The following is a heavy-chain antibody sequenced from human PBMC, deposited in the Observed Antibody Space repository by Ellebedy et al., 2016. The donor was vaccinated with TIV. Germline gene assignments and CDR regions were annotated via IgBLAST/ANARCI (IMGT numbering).Heavy chain of an antibody. CDR2: IYYSGST. V-gene: IGHV4-30-4*01. CDR1: GGSISSGDYY. CDR3: ARGHVLYGDYGMDV. D-gene: IGHD4-17*01. Sequence: SETLSLTXTVSGGSISSGDYYWSWIRQPPGKGLEWIGYIYYSGSTYYNPSLKSRVTISVDTSKNQFSLKLSSVTAADTAVYYCARGHVLYGDYGMDVWGQGTTVTVSS. J-gene: IGHJ6*02.